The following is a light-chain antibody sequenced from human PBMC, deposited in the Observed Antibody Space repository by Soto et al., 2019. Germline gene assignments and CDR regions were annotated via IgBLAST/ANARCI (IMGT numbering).Light chain of an antibody. CDR3: SSYTSSSTYV. J-gene: IGLJ1*01. CDR2: EVN. V-gene: IGLV2-14*01. Sequence: QSVLTQPPSVSGAPGQRVTISCTGSSSNIGAGYDVSWYQQHPGKAPKLMIYEVNNRPSGVSNRFSGSKSGNTASLTISGLQAEDEADYYCSSYTSSSTYVFGTGTKVTVL. CDR1: SSNIGAGYD.